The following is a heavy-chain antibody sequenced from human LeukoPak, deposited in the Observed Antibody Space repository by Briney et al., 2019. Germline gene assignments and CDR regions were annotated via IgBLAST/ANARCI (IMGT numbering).Heavy chain of an antibody. J-gene: IGHJ6*02. CDR3: ARVSGTIRVWPQPFGDGMDV. CDR1: GFTFSSSA. D-gene: IGHD3-10*01. CDR2: ISGSGRST. Sequence: GGSLRLSCAASGFTFSSSAMSWVRQAPGKGLECVSAISGSGRSTYYADSVKGRFTISRDNSKNTLYLQMNSLRAEDTAVYYCARVSGTIRVWPQPFGDGMDVWGQGTTVTVSS. V-gene: IGHV3-23*01.